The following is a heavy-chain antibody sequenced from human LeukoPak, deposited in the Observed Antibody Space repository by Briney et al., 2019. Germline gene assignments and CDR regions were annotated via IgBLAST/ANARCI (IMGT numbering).Heavy chain of an antibody. CDR2: IYPSGNT. J-gene: IGHJ6*02. CDR1: GGSISGYY. Sequence: SETLSLTCTVSGGSISGYYWSWIRQPAGKGLEWIGRIYPSGNTNYNPSLKSRVTMSVDTSKNQFSLKLSSVTAADTAVYYCARDIKLIVRGVSSTSGMDVWGQGTTVTVSS. CDR3: ARDIKLIVRGVSSTSGMDV. D-gene: IGHD3-10*01. V-gene: IGHV4-4*07.